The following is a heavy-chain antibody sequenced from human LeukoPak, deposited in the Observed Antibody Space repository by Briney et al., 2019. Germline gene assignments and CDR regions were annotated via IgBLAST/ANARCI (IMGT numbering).Heavy chain of an antibody. CDR2: IYYSGST. CDR3: ARAVSGRFDY. J-gene: IGHJ4*02. D-gene: IGHD6-19*01. CDR1: GGSINSGGYY. V-gene: IGHV4-31*03. Sequence: SETLSLTCTVSGGSINSGGYYWSWIRQHPGKGLEWIGYIYYSGSTYYNPSLKSRVSISVDTSKNQFSLKLSSVTAADTAVYYCARAVSGRFDYWGQGTLVTVSS.